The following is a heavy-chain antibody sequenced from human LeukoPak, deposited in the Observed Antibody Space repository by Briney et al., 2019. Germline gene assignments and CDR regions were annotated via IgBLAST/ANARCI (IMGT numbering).Heavy chain of an antibody. D-gene: IGHD3-9*01. V-gene: IGHV4-39*01. Sequence: SETLSLTCTVSGGSISSSSYYWGWIRQPPGKGLEWIGSIYYSGSTYYNPSLKSRVTISVDTSKNQFSLKLSSVTAADTAVYYCASPGTLRYLDKFFDYWGQGTLVTVSS. CDR1: GGSISSSSYY. J-gene: IGHJ4*02. CDR2: IYYSGST. CDR3: ASPGTLRYLDKFFDY.